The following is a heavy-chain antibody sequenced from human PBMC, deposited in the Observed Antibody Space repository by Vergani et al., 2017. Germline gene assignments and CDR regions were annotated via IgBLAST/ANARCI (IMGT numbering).Heavy chain of an antibody. J-gene: IGHJ4*02. V-gene: IGHV1-46*01. Sequence: QVQLVQSGAEVKKPGSSVKVSCKASGGTFSSYTISWVRQAPGQGLEWMGIINPSGGSTSYAQKFQGRVTMTRDTSTSTVYMELSSLRSEDTAVYYCARVGYKGATPGDYWGQGTLVTVSS. CDR1: GGTFSSYT. D-gene: IGHD1-14*01. CDR2: INPSGGST. CDR3: ARVGYKGATPGDY.